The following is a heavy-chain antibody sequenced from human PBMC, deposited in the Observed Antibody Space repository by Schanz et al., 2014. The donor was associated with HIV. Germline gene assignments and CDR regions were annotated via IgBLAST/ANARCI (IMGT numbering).Heavy chain of an antibody. V-gene: IGHV3-7*03. CDR2: VKQDGSDK. CDR1: GFTFSDYY. J-gene: IGHJ6*02. D-gene: IGHD6-6*01. CDR3: AKAYSTSRPYSMDI. Sequence: VQLVESGGGLVKPGGSLRLSCAASGFTFSDYYMSWIRQAPGKGLEWVANVKQDGSDKYYVESVKGRFTISRDNAKNSLYMQMNSLRGDDTALYYCAKAYSTSRPYSMDIWGQGTTVTVSS.